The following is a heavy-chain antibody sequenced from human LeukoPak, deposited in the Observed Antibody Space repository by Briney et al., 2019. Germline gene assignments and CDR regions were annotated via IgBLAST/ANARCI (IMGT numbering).Heavy chain of an antibody. D-gene: IGHD4-11*01. CDR1: GGSFSGYY. CDR2: INHSGST. J-gene: IGHJ4*02. V-gene: IGHV4-34*01. Sequence: SETLSLTCAVYGGSFSGYYWSWIRQPPGKGLEWIWEINHSGSTNYNPSLKSRVTISVDTSKNQFSLRLNSVTAADTAVYYCARDFLLQSEGLFDYWGQGTLVTVSS. CDR3: ARDFLLQSEGLFDY.